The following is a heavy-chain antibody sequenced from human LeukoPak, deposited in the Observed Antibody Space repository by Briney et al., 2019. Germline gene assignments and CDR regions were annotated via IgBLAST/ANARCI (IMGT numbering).Heavy chain of an antibody. J-gene: IGHJ5*02. Sequence: GASVKVSCKASGYTFTSYGISWVRQAPGQGLEWMGWISAYNGNTNYAQKLQGRVTMTTDTSTSTAYMELRSLRSDDTAVYYCARDLVRCSGGSCYPSPDWFDPWGQGTLVTVSS. D-gene: IGHD2-15*01. CDR2: ISAYNGNT. CDR1: GYTFTSYG. V-gene: IGHV1-18*01. CDR3: ARDLVRCSGGSCYPSPDWFDP.